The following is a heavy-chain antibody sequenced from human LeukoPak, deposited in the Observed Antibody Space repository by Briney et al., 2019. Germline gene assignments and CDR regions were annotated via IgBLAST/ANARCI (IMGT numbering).Heavy chain of an antibody. V-gene: IGHV4-4*01. J-gene: IGHJ4*02. Sequence: PETLSLTCGVSGGSIDITNYWSWVRQAPGKGLEWIGEISHSGTTNYNPSLRSRVTMFLDRANNQFSLSLTSVTAADSAVYCTRENRPFCPFAYWGQGVLVTVSS. CDR1: GGSIDITNY. CDR3: RENRPFCPFAY. D-gene: IGHD2/OR15-2a*01. CDR2: ISHSGTT.